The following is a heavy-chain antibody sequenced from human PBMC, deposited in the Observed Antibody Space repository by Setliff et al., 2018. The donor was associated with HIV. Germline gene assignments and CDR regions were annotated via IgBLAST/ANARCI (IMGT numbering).Heavy chain of an antibody. Sequence: GGSLRLSCAASGFTFSSYGMHWVRQAPGKGLEYVSAISNNGGITYHADSVKGRFTLSRDSSKNTLSLQMNSLRPEDTAVYYCARVRLYNAALDYWGQGTLVTVSS. CDR1: GFTFSSYG. V-gene: IGHV3-64*04. CDR2: ISNNGGIT. J-gene: IGHJ4*02. D-gene: IGHD3-10*01. CDR3: ARVRLYNAALDY.